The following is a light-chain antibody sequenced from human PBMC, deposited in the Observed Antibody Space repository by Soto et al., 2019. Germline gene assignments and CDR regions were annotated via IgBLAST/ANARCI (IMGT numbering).Light chain of an antibody. CDR1: QNINNW. J-gene: IGKJ2*01. V-gene: IGKV1-5*03. CDR2: KAS. CDR3: QQYNSYHT. Sequence: DIQMTQSPSTLSASVGDRVTITCRASQNINNWLAWYQQKPGKAPKLLIYKASSLESGVPSRFSGSGSGTQFTLTISSLQPDDIATYYCQQYNSYHTFGRGTKLEIK.